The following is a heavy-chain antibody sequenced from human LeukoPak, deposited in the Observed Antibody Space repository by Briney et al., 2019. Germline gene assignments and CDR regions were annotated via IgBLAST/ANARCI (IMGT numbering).Heavy chain of an antibody. Sequence: PGASVKVSCKASGYTFTGYFLHWVRQAPGQGLEWMGWINPNSGSTNYAQAFQGRVSMTRDTSITTVYMELSRLTSDDTAVYYCTRELGSGLANDYWGQGTLVTVSS. CDR2: INPNSGST. J-gene: IGHJ4*02. CDR3: TRELGSGLANDY. D-gene: IGHD3-16*01. CDR1: GYTFTGYF. V-gene: IGHV1-2*02.